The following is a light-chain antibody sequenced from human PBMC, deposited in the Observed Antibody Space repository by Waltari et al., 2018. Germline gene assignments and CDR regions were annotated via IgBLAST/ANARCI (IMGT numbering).Light chain of an antibody. CDR1: QSVLYSSNNKNY. J-gene: IGKJ2*01. Sequence: DIVMTQSPASLAVSLGERATINRKSSQSVLYSSNNKNYLASYQQKPGQPPKLLIYWASTRESGVPDRFSGSGSGTDFTLTISSLQAEDVAVYYCQQYYSTPPTFGQGTTLEIK. V-gene: IGKV4-1*01. CDR2: WAS. CDR3: QQYYSTPPT.